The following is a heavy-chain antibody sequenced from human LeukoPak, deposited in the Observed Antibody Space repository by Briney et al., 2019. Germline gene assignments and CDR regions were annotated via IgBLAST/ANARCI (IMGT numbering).Heavy chain of an antibody. D-gene: IGHD4-17*01. Sequence: PGGSLRLSCAASGLTFRNYAMSWVRQAPGKGLEWVSSITGGGIGTSYADSVTGRFTVYRDNSKNTLYLQMNSLRAGDTAVYYCAKDPTGDYVGAFDSWGQGTSVTVSS. J-gene: IGHJ3*01. CDR2: ITGGGIGT. CDR3: AKDPTGDYVGAFDS. V-gene: IGHV3-23*01. CDR1: GLTFRNYA.